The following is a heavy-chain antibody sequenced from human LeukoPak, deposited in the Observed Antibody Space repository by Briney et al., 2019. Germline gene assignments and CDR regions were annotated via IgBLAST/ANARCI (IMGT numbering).Heavy chain of an antibody. V-gene: IGHV4-4*08. J-gene: IGHJ4*02. CDR2: IYTSGST. CDR3: ARGAEQQLPYYFDY. Sequence: SETLSLTCTVSGGSISSYYWSWIRQLPGKGLEWIGYIYTSGSTNYNPSLKSRVTISVDTSKNQFSLKLSSVTAADTAVYYCARGAEQQLPYYFDYWGQGTLVTVSS. D-gene: IGHD6-13*01. CDR1: GGSISSYY.